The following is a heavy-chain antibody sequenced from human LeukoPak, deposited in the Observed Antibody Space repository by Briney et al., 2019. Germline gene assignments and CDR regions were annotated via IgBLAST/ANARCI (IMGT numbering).Heavy chain of an antibody. D-gene: IGHD3-10*01. CDR3: ARDRGIDYYGSGSYYRHYYYYMDV. CDR2: INPNSGGT. CDR1: GYTFNGYY. J-gene: IGHJ6*03. Sequence: ASVKVSCKSSGYTFNGYYMHWVRQAPGQGLEWMGWINPNSGGTNYAQKFQGRVTMTRDTSISTAYMELSRLRSDDTAVYYCARDRGIDYYGSGSYYRHYYYYMDVWGKGTTVTVSS. V-gene: IGHV1-2*02.